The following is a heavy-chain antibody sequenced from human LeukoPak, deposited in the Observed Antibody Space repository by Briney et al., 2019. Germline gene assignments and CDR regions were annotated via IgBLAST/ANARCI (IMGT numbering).Heavy chain of an antibody. CDR2: IVPMFGIA. CDR1: GDTFQTYS. J-gene: IGHJ4*02. D-gene: IGHD3-10*01. Sequence: SVKVSCKSSGDTFQTYSISWVRQAPGQGVEWMGDIVPMFGIANYAQRFQDRVTMTADSSTNTAYLEVRSLKFEDTAVYYCAREVAVHHPAFGDWGKGTLVIVSS. V-gene: IGHV1-69*10. CDR3: AREVAVHHPAFGD.